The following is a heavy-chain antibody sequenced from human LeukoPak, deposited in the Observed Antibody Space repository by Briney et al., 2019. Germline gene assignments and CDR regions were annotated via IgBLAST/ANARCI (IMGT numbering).Heavy chain of an antibody. J-gene: IGHJ2*01. CDR2: IYYSGST. CDR3: ARDRIVVVPAAISSNWYFDL. D-gene: IGHD2-2*01. CDR1: GGSVSSGSYY. V-gene: IGHV4-61*01. Sequence: PSETLSLTCTVSGGSVSSGSYYWSWIRQPPGKGLEWIGYIYYSGSTNYNPSLKSRVTILVDTSKNQFSLKLSSVTAADTAVYYCARDRIVVVPAAISSNWYFDLWGRGTLVTVSS.